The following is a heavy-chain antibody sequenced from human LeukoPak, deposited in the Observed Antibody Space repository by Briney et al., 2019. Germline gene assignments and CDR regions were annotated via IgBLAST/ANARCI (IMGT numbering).Heavy chain of an antibody. D-gene: IGHD3-10*01. Sequence: TGGSLRLSCAASGFTFNSYAMSWVRQAPGKVLEWVSAVTGSGGDTYHADPVKGRFTISRDNSKNTLYLQMNSLRAEDTAVYYCAKGSRDSRPYYFDFWGQGTLVTVSS. CDR2: VTGSGGDT. J-gene: IGHJ4*02. CDR3: AKGSRDSRPYYFDF. V-gene: IGHV3-23*01. CDR1: GFTFNSYA.